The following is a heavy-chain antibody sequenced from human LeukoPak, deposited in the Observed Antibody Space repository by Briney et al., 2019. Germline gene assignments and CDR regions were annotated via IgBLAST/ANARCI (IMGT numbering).Heavy chain of an antibody. CDR1: GFTFSSYA. J-gene: IGHJ4*02. V-gene: IGHV3-30*01. Sequence: GSLRLSCAASGFTFSSYAMHWVRQAPGKGLEWVAVISYDGSNKYYADSVKGRFTISRDNSKNTLYLQMNSLRAEDTAVYYCARPRTGWLQLPPECWGQGTLVTVSS. D-gene: IGHD5-24*01. CDR3: ARPRTGWLQLPPEC. CDR2: ISYDGSNK.